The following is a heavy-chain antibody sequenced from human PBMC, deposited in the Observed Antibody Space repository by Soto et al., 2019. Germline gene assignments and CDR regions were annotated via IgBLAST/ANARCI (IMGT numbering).Heavy chain of an antibody. Sequence: QVQLVQSGAEATKPGASVKVSCKASGYTLTSYGISWVRQAPGQGLEWMGWISAYNGDTNYAQGHQGRVTMTTDTSTTTAYMELRSLRSDDTAVYYCATTSGYSYYYYGMDVWGQGTTVTVSS. V-gene: IGHV1-18*01. D-gene: IGHD3-3*01. CDR2: ISAYNGDT. CDR1: GYTLTSYG. J-gene: IGHJ6*02. CDR3: ATTSGYSYYYYGMDV.